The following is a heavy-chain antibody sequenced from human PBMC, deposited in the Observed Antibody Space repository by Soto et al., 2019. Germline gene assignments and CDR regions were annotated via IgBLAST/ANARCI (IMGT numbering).Heavy chain of an antibody. D-gene: IGHD5-12*01. CDR2: IWYDGSNK. Sequence: GGSLRLSCAASGFTFSSYGMHWVRQAPGKGLEWVAVIWYDGSNKYYADSVKGRFTISRDNSKNTLYLQMNSLRAEDTAVYYCARGGINGYSGYDPYYFDYWGQGTLVTVSS. V-gene: IGHV3-33*01. CDR3: ARGGINGYSGYDPYYFDY. J-gene: IGHJ4*02. CDR1: GFTFSSYG.